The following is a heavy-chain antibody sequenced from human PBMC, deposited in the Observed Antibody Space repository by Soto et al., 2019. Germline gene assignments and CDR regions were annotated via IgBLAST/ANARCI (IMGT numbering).Heavy chain of an antibody. D-gene: IGHD3-3*01. CDR3: ALTPFYYDFWSGYRHSYGMDV. CDR2: IYWNDDK. Sequence: SGPTLVNPTQTLTLTCTFSGFSLSTSGVGVGWIRQPPGKALEWPALIYWNDDKRYSPSLKSRLTITKDTSKNQVVLTMTNMDPVDTATYYCALTPFYYDFWSGYRHSYGMDVWGQGTTVTVSS. CDR1: GFSLSTSGVG. V-gene: IGHV2-5*01. J-gene: IGHJ6*02.